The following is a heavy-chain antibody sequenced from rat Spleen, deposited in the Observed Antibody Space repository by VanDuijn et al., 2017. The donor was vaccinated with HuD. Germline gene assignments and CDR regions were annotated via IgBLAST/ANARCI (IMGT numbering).Heavy chain of an antibody. CDR3: TRGVYYFDY. V-gene: IGHV2S13*01. CDR2: IWSGGNT. J-gene: IGHJ2*01. CDR1: GFSLTSYH. Sequence: QVQLKESGPGLVQPSQTLSLTCTVSGFSLTSYHVHWVRQSPGKGLEWMEVIWSGGNTDYNSDFKSRLSISRDTSKSQVFLKVNSLKTEDTGIYYCTRGVYYFDYWGQGVMVTVSS. D-gene: IGHD1-11*01.